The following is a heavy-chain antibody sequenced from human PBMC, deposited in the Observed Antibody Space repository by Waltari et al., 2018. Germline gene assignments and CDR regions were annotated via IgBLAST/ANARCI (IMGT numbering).Heavy chain of an antibody. Sequence: QVQLQQWGAGLWKPSETLSLTCAVYGGSSSGSYCSWIRQPPGKGLEWIGEINHSGSTNYNPSLKSRVTISVDTSKNQFSLKLSSVTAADTAVYYCARGRSGYYTGFDYWGQGTLVTVSS. CDR1: GGSSSGSY. CDR3: ARGRSGYYTGFDY. J-gene: IGHJ4*02. D-gene: IGHD3-3*01. CDR2: INHSGST. V-gene: IGHV4-34*01.